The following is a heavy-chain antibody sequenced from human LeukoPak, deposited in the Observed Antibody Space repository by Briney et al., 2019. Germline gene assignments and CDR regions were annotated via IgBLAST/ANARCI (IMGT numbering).Heavy chain of an antibody. D-gene: IGHD3/OR15-3a*01. CDR3: GRVSWDWANYPFDV. J-gene: IGHJ3*01. CDR2: INHSGST. V-gene: IGHV4-34*01. Sequence: SETLSLTCAVYGGSFSGYYWSWIRQPPGKGLEWIGEINHSGSTNYNPSLKSRVTISVDTSKNQFSLKLSSVTAEDTAVYYCGRVSWDWANYPFDVWGQGTKVTVSS. CDR1: GGSFSGYY.